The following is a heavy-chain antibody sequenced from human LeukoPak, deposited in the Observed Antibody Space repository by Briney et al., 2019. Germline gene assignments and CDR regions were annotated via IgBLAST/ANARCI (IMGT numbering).Heavy chain of an antibody. CDR3: AKVTVAPTEIDY. CDR2: ISGSGGST. Sequence: PGGSLRLSCAASGFSFSSYAMSWVRQAPGKGLEWVSAISGSGGSTYYADSVKGRFTISRDNSKNTLYLQMNSLRAEDPAVYYCAKVTVAPTEIDYWGQGTLVTVCS. D-gene: IGHD6-19*01. J-gene: IGHJ4*02. V-gene: IGHV3-23*01. CDR1: GFSFSSYA.